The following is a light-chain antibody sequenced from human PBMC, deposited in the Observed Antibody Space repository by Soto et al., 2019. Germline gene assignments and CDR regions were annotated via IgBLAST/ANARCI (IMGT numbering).Light chain of an antibody. V-gene: IGKV3-20*01. CDR1: QSVSSSY. Sequence: EIVLTQSPGTLSLSPGERATLSCRASQSVSSSYLAWYQQKPGQAPRLLIYGASSRATGIPDRFSGSGSGTDLPVIVSRLEPEDFGVYYYEQYGRSSSIFDGGTKVEI. CDR3: EQYGRSSSI. CDR2: GAS. J-gene: IGKJ4*01.